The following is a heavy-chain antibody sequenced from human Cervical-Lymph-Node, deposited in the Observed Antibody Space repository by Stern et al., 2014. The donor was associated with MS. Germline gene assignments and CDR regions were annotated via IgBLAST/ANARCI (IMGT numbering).Heavy chain of an antibody. Sequence: VQLVESGAEVKGPGASVKVSCKASGNTFTSYYMHWVRQAPGQGLEWMGIINRSGGSTTYAQKFQGRVTMTRDTSTNTIYMELSSLRSEDTAVYYCARDRVTTTGNMDVWGQGTTVTVSS. CDR2: INRSGGST. V-gene: IGHV1-46*01. CDR3: ARDRVTTTGNMDV. J-gene: IGHJ6*02. D-gene: IGHD4-17*01. CDR1: GNTFTSYY.